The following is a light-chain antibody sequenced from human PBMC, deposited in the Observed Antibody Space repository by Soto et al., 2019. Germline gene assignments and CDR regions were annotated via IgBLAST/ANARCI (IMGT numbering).Light chain of an antibody. Sequence: IQLTQSPSSLSASVGDRVTVTCRASQGISSYLAWYQQQPGKAPKLLKYAASTLQRGVSSRFSGSGSGTDFTLTISSLQPEDFATYYCLQLNSYPPTFGQGTKLEIK. CDR2: AAS. J-gene: IGKJ2*01. CDR1: QGISSY. CDR3: LQLNSYPPT. V-gene: IGKV1-9*01.